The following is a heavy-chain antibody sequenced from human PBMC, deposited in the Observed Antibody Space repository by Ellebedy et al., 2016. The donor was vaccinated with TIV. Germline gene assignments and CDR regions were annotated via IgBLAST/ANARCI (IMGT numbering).Heavy chain of an antibody. CDR1: GFTFSSYA. V-gene: IGHV3-23*01. Sequence: GESLKISXAASGFTFSSYAMSWVRQAPGKGLEWVSAISGSGGSTYYADSVKGRFTISRDNSKNTLYLQMNSLRAEDTAVYYCAKDGPRTEMATMESPYYFDYWGQGTLVTVSS. D-gene: IGHD5-24*01. CDR2: ISGSGGST. CDR3: AKDGPRTEMATMESPYYFDY. J-gene: IGHJ4*02.